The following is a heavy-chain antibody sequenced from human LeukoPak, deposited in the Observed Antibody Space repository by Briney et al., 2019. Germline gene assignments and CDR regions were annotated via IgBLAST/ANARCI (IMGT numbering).Heavy chain of an antibody. V-gene: IGHV4-59*05. CDR1: GGSFSPYY. CDR2: IYYSGST. J-gene: IGHJ3*02. CDR3: ASILYDAFDI. Sequence: PSETLSLTCTVSGGSFSPYYWIWIRQPPGKGLEWIGSIYYSGSTYYNPSLKSRVTISVDTSKNQFSLKLSSVTAADTAVYYCASILYDAFDIWGQGTMVTVSS. D-gene: IGHD2-15*01.